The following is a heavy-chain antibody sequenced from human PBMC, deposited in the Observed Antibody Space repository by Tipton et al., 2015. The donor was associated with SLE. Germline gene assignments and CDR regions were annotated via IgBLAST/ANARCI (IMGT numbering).Heavy chain of an antibody. CDR3: ARRGSYSGYYYYGMDV. CDR2: IYYSGST. Sequence: GLVKPSETLSLTCTVSGGSVSSGSYYWAWIRQPPGKGPEWIGTIYYSGSTYYYPSLKSRVTISVDTSKNQFSLKLSSVTAADTAVYYCARRGSYSGYYYYGMDVWGQGTTVTVSS. V-gene: IGHV4-39*07. J-gene: IGHJ6*02. CDR1: GGSVSSGSYY. D-gene: IGHD1-26*01.